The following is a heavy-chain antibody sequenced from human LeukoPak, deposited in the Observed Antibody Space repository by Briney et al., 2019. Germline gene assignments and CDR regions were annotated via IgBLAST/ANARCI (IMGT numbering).Heavy chain of an antibody. CDR1: GYTFTAYY. D-gene: IGHD3-10*01. CDR2: INPNNGGA. Sequence: ASVKVSCKASGYTFTAYYIHWVRQAPGQGLEWMGWINPNNGGANYVQKFQGRVTMTRDTSISTAYMELSRLRSDDTAVYYCARGRYYNENWFDPWGQGTLVTVSS. CDR3: ARGRYYNENWFDP. V-gene: IGHV1-2*02. J-gene: IGHJ5*02.